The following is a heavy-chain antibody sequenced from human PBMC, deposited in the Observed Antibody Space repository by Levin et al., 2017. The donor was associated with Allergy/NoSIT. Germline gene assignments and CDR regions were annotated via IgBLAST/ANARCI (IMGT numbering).Heavy chain of an antibody. CDR1: GYRFTSFW. J-gene: IGHJ3*02. CDR2: IHPSDSDA. V-gene: IGHV5-51*01. Sequence: KVSCTTSGYRFTSFWIGWVRRLPGKGLECMGIIHPSDSDARYSPSFEGQVTMSVDRSTNTAYLQWASLKASDTAIYYCARRGCTTTNCPDLTFDIWGPGTAVTVSS. CDR3: ARRGCTTTNCPDLTFDI. D-gene: IGHD2-2*01.